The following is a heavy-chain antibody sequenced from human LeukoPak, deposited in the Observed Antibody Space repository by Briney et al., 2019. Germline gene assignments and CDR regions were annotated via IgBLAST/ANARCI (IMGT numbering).Heavy chain of an antibody. D-gene: IGHD5-24*01. CDR2: IYTTGST. Sequence: PSQTLSLTCTVSGGSISGGSYSWNWIRQPAGKGLEWIGRIYTTGSTNYNPSLKSRVTLSVDTSTNQFSLKLSSVTAADTAVYYCARGGWLQFLDYWGQGALVTVSS. J-gene: IGHJ4*02. CDR3: ARGGWLQFLDY. CDR1: GGSISGGSYS. V-gene: IGHV4-61*02.